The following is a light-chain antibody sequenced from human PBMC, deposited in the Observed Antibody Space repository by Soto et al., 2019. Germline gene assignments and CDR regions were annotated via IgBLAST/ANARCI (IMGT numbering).Light chain of an antibody. V-gene: IGKV3-20*01. Sequence: EIVLTQSPGTLSLSPGERATLSCRASQSVGSGYLAWYQRKPGQAPRLLIYGASTRATGIPDRFSGSGSGTDFTLTISRLEPEDFAVYYCQQYGNSPITFGQGTRLEIK. CDR3: QQYGNSPIT. CDR1: QSVGSGY. J-gene: IGKJ5*01. CDR2: GAS.